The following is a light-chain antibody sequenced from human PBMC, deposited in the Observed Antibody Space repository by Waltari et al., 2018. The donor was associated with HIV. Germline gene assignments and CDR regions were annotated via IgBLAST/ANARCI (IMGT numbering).Light chain of an antibody. V-gene: IGLV1-47*01. CDR1: RSDIGSNC. J-gene: IGLJ1*01. Sequence: QSVLTQPPSASGTPGQRVTISCSGARSDIGSNCVSWYQQLPGTAPKPLSYRNNQRPSGVPDRFSASKSGTSASLAISGLRSEDEADYYCAAWDVSLRGAYVFGTGTKVAVL. CDR3: AAWDVSLRGAYV. CDR2: RNN.